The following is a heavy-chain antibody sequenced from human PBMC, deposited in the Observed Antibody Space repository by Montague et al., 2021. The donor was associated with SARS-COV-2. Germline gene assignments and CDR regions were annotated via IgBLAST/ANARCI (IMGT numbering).Heavy chain of an antibody. D-gene: IGHD3-10*01. CDR3: ARDKVYGSGRGPREGRYYYYYYGMDV. CDR1: GGSISSGGYY. CDR2: IYYSGST. V-gene: IGHV4-31*03. Sequence: TLSPTRTVSGGSISSGGYYWSWIRQRPGKGLEWIGYIYYSGSTYYXPSLKSRVTISVDTSKNQFSLKLSSVTAADTAVYYCARDKVYGSGRGPREGRYYYYYYGMDVWGQGTTVTVSS. J-gene: IGHJ6*02.